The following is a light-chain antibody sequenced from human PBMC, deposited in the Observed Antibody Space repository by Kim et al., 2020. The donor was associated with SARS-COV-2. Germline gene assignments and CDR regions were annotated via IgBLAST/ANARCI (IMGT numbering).Light chain of an antibody. CDR2: EVN. Sequence: QSALTQPASVSGSPGQSITISCTGTSSDFGSYNLVSWYQQHPGKAPKLMIYEVNKRPSGVSSRFSGSKSGNTASLTISGLQAEDEADYHCCSYAGSTWVFGGGTKVTVL. CDR1: SSDFGSYNL. V-gene: IGLV2-23*02. J-gene: IGLJ3*02. CDR3: CSYAGSTWV.